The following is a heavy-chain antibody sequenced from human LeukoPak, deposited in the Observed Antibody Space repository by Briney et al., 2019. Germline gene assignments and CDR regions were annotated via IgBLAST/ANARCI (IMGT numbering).Heavy chain of an antibody. V-gene: IGHV3-23*01. J-gene: IGHJ4*02. CDR1: GFTFTTYA. D-gene: IGHD6-6*01. Sequence: GGSLRLSCVASGFTFTTYAMIWVRQPPGKGLEWVSAVSDGGGNTYYADSVKGRFTISRDNSKNTVYLQMNSLRAEDTAVYYCAKWKYSNSGIDDYWGRGTLVTVSS. CDR3: AKWKYSNSGIDDY. CDR2: VSDGGGNT.